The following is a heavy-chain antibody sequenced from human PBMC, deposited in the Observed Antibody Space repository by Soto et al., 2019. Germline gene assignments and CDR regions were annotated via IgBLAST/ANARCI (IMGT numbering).Heavy chain of an antibody. CDR3: AKQSPSGYEGGPFPS. V-gene: IGHV3-23*01. CDR2: ISGSGGST. CDR1: GFTFSSYA. Sequence: GGSLRLSCAASGFTFSSYAMSWVRQAPGKGLEWVSAISGSGGSTYYADSVKGRFTISRDNSKNTLYLQMNSLRAEDTAVYYCAKQSPSGYEGGPFPSWGQGTLVTVAS. D-gene: IGHD3-22*01. J-gene: IGHJ5*02.